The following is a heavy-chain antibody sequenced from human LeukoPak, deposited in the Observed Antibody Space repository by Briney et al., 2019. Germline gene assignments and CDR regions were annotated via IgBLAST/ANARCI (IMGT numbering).Heavy chain of an antibody. J-gene: IGHJ4*02. CDR1: GGSISSSSYY. CDR2: IHTSGST. D-gene: IGHD3-10*01. V-gene: IGHV4-39*07. Sequence: KASETLSLACTVSGGSISSSSYYWGWIRQPPGKGLEWIGRIHTSGSTNYNPSFKSRVTMSVDTSKNQFSLKLRSVTAADTAVYYCARDRYYYISGTYRLFDYWGQGTLVTVSS. CDR3: ARDRYYYISGTYRLFDY.